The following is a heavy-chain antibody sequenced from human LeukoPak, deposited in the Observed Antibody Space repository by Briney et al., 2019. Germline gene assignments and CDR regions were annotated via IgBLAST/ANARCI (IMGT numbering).Heavy chain of an antibody. Sequence: GGSLRLSCAGSGFTFSSYSMTWVRQAPGKGLEWVSSITRSSIYTYYADSVKGRFTISRDNAKKSLYLQMNSLRTEDTAVYYCVRPLYEGSVYYPHFDYWGQGTLVTVSS. CDR1: GFTFSSYS. J-gene: IGHJ4*02. CDR3: VRPLYEGSVYYPHFDY. V-gene: IGHV3-21*01. CDR2: ITRSSIYT. D-gene: IGHD3-22*01.